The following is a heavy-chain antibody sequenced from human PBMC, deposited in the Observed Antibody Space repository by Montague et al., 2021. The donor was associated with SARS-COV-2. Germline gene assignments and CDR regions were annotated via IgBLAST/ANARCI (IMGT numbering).Heavy chain of an antibody. CDR2: IDWDDDK. CDR1: GFSLSTSGMC. V-gene: IGHV2-70*11. J-gene: IGHJ5*02. CDR3: ARTHYDILTGSLNWIDP. D-gene: IGHD3-9*01. Sequence: PALVKPTQTLTLTCTFSGFSLSTSGMCVSWIRQPPGKALEWLARIDWDDDKYYSTSLKTRLTISKDTSKNQVVLTMTNMDPVDTATYYCARTHYDILTGSLNWIDPWGQGTLVTVSS.